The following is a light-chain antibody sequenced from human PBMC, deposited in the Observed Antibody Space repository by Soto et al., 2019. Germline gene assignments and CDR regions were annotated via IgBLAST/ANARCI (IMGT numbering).Light chain of an antibody. J-gene: IGKJ5*01. CDR3: QQFGSSVT. CDR2: RTS. Sequence: EIVLTQSPGTLSLSPGERATLSCRASQSVSSTYLAWYQQKPGQAPRLLIYRTSTRATGIPDRFSGSGSGTDFTLTISSLEPEDFAVYYCQQFGSSVTFCQGTRLEIK. V-gene: IGKV3-20*01. CDR1: QSVSSTY.